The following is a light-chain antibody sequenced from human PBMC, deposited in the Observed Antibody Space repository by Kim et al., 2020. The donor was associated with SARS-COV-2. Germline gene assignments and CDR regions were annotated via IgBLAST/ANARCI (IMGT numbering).Light chain of an antibody. V-gene: IGKV3-15*01. CDR3: QQYNKWPT. CDR2: GAS. CDR1: HSISIN. J-gene: IGKJ4*01. Sequence: SGSRSARPTPAWRTSHSISINFAWYQQKPGQAPRLLIYGASTRATGVPARFSGSGSGTEFTLTVSSLQSEDFAVYYCQQYNKWPTFGGGTKVDIK.